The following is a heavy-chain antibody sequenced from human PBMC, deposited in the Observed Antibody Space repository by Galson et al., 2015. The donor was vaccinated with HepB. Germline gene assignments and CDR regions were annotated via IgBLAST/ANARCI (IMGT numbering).Heavy chain of an antibody. V-gene: IGHV2-26*01. D-gene: IGHD7-27*01. J-gene: IGHJ6*02. CDR3: ARIGGNWGVYYYYYGMDV. CDR2: IFSNDEK. Sequence: PALVKPTQTLTLTCTVSGFSLSNARMGVSWIRQPPGKALEWLAHIFSNDEKSYSTSLKSRLTISKDTSKSQVVLTMTNMDPVDTATYYCARIGGNWGVYYYYYGMDVWGQGTTVTVSS. CDR1: GFSLSNARMG.